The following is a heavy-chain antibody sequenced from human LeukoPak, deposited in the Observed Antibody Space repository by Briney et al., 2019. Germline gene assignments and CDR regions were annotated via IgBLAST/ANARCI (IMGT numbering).Heavy chain of an antibody. CDR1: GGTFSSYA. J-gene: IGHJ4*02. CDR3: ARATYYDFWSGYYYDY. Sequence: ASVKVSCKASGGTFSSYAISWVRQAPGHGLEWMGGIIPIFGTANYAQKFQGRVTITADESTSTAYMELSSLRSEDTAVYYCARATYYDFWSGYYYDYWGQGTLVTVSS. CDR2: IIPIFGTA. D-gene: IGHD3-3*01. V-gene: IGHV1-69*13.